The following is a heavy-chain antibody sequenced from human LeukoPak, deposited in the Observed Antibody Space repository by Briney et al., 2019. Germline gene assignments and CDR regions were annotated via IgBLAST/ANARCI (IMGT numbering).Heavy chain of an antibody. CDR2: VYSGGST. V-gene: IGHV3-66*01. CDR1: GFTVSSNY. CDR3: ARGGGDYGYYYYGMDV. J-gene: IGHJ6*02. Sequence: PGGSLRLSCAASGFTVSSNYMSWVRQAPGKGLEWVSVVYSGGSTYYADSVKGRFTISRDNSKNTLYLQMNSLRAEDTAVYYCARGGGDYGYYYYGMDVWGQGTTVTVSS. D-gene: IGHD4-17*01.